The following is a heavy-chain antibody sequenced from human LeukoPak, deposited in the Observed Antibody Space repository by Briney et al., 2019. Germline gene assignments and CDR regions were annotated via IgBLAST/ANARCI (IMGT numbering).Heavy chain of an antibody. D-gene: IGHD1-26*01. CDR1: GYTFTSYD. CDR3: ARDMRELHLLGY. J-gene: IGHJ4*02. V-gene: IGHV1-8*01. CDR2: MSPNSGDT. Sequence: ASVKVSCKASGYTFTSYDFNWVRQATGQRPEWMGWMSPNSGDTGYAQKFQGRVTMTRDTSTSTVYMELSSLRSEDTAVYYCARDMRELHLLGYWGQGTLVTVSS.